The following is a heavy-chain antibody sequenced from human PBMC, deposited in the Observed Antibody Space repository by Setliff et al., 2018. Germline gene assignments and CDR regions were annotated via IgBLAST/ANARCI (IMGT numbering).Heavy chain of an antibody. D-gene: IGHD1-1*01. CDR1: GFSLRSDY. V-gene: IGHV3-66*01. Sequence: GSLRLSCAASGFSLRSDYMSWVRQAPGKGLEWVCVIYSGGSTYYADSVKGRFTISRDNSKNTLYLQMNSLRAEDTAVYYCARDHNYAYDYWGQGTLVTVSS. J-gene: IGHJ4*02. CDR2: IYSGGST. CDR3: ARDHNYAYDY.